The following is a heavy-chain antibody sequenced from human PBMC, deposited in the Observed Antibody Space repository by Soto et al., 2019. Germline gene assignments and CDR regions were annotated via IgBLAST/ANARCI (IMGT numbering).Heavy chain of an antibody. CDR1: GGSISSGDYY. D-gene: IGHD3-3*01. J-gene: IGHJ6*02. CDR2: IYYSGST. CDR3: ARDYDFPPTANYGMDV. V-gene: IGHV4-30-4*01. Sequence: SETLSLTCTVSGGSISSGDYYWSWIRQPPGKGLEWIGYIYYSGSTYYNPSLKSRVTISVDTSKNQLSLKLSSVTAADTAVYYCARDYDFPPTANYGMDVWGQGTTVTVSS.